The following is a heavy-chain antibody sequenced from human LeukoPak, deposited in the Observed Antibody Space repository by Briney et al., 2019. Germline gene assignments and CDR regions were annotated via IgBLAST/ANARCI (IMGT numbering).Heavy chain of an antibody. V-gene: IGHV3-53*01. Sequence: PGGSLRLSCAASGFTVSKDYMSWVRQAPGKGLEWVSVIYSDGSTKYADSVKGRFIISRDNAKNSLYLQMNSLRADDTAVYYCARGEDNADEYLREDYWGQGILVTVSS. CDR3: ARGEDNADEYLREDY. CDR1: GFTVSKDY. D-gene: IGHD3-16*01. J-gene: IGHJ4*02. CDR2: IYSDGST.